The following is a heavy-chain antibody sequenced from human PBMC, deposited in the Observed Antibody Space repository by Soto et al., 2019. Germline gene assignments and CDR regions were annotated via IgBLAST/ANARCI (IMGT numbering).Heavy chain of an antibody. CDR2: ISWNSGSI. Sequence: PGGSLRLSCAASGFTFDDYAMHWVRQAPGKGLEWVSGISWNSGSIGYADSVKGRFTISRDNAKNSLYLQMNSLRAEDTALYYCAKDMLTVTTSPFDYWGQGTLVTVSS. D-gene: IGHD4-17*01. CDR1: GFTFDDYA. J-gene: IGHJ4*02. CDR3: AKDMLTVTTSPFDY. V-gene: IGHV3-9*01.